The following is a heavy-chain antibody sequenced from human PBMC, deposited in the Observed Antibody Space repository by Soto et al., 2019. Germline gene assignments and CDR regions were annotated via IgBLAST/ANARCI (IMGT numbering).Heavy chain of an antibody. D-gene: IGHD4-17*01. Sequence: QVQLVQSGAEVKSPGASVKVSCKASGYNFIAYSMHWVRQAPRLGLEWVGWVAGVNGDTQYSQTFQGRVTLTRDTSASTGYMELTGLTSEDTAVYYCARGIRWSGADIYRMDYFDSWGQGTLVTVPS. CDR3: ARGIRWSGADIYRMDYFDS. V-gene: IGHV1-3*01. CDR1: GYNFIAYS. CDR2: VAGVNGDT. J-gene: IGHJ4*02.